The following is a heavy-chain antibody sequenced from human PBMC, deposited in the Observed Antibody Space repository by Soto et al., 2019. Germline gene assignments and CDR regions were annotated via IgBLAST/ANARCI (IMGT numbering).Heavy chain of an antibody. J-gene: IGHJ4*02. D-gene: IGHD6-19*01. CDR3: VQTTGWPGFDF. CDR2: IYGGGTT. V-gene: IGHV3-53*01. CDR1: GFTVSSKY. Sequence: EVPLVESGGGLIQPGGSLRLSCAASGFTVSSKYMTWVRQAPGKGLEWVSVIYGGGTTYYADSVKGRFTISRDNSKNTLYLQMNSLRAEDTAVYYCVQTTGWPGFDFWGQGTLVTVPS.